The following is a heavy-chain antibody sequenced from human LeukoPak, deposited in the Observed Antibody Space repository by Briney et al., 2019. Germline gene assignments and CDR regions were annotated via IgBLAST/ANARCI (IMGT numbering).Heavy chain of an antibody. CDR2: ISSSASTI. D-gene: IGHD6-19*01. CDR3: AKSRGQQWQVDRPFQH. V-gene: IGHV3-48*01. CDR1: GFTFSSYS. J-gene: IGHJ1*01. Sequence: TGGSLRLSCAASGFTFSSYSMNWIRQAPGKGLEWVSYISSSASTIYYADSVKGRFTISRDNAKNLLFLQMNSLRADDTAVYYCAKSRGQQWQVDRPFQHRGQGTLVTVSS.